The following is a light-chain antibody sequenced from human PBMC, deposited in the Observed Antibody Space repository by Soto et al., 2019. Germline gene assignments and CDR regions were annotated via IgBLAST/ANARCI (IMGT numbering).Light chain of an antibody. J-gene: IGKJ3*01. V-gene: IGKV3-11*01. CDR2: DAS. CDR3: QHRINWPLT. CDR1: QNILNY. Sequence: IVLTQSPATLSLSPGERATLSCRASQNILNYLAWYQQKPGQAPRLLIYDASNRATGIPARFSGSGSGTDFTLTISSLDPDDFAIYYCQHRINWPLTFGPGTKVDIK.